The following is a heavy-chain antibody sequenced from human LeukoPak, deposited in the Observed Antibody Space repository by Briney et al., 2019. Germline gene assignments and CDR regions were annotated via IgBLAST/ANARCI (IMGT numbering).Heavy chain of an antibody. CDR3: ARHLGPTEAFVP. CDR2: IDPSVYYT. V-gene: IGHV5-10-1*01. J-gene: IGHJ5*02. D-gene: IGHD4-17*01. CDR1: GYSFTRYW. Sequence: ESLKISCQCSGYSFTRYWITWVRHMPGKGLERMGRIDPSVYYTHYSPSFQGPVTISADKSISTAYLQWSSLKASDTAIYYCARHLGPTEAFVPWGQGTLVSVSS.